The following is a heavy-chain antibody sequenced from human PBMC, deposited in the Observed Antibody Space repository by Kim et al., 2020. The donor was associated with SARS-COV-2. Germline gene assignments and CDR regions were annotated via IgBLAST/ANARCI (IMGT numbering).Heavy chain of an antibody. CDR2: IWYDGSNK. CDR1: GFTFSSYG. V-gene: IGHV3-33*01. J-gene: IGHJ4*02. D-gene: IGHD3-9*01. CDR3: ARDLKSTYYDILAGYYIEYYFDY. Sequence: GGSLRLSCAASGFTFSSYGMHWVRQAPGKGLERVAVIWYDGSNKYYADSVKGRFTISRDNSKNTLYLQMNSLRAEDTAVYYCARDLKSTYYDILAGYYIEYYFDYWGQGTLVTDSS.